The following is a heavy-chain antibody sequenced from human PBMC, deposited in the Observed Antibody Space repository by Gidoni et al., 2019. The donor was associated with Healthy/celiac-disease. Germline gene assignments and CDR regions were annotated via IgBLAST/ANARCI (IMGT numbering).Heavy chain of an antibody. CDR1: GCTFSAYY. D-gene: IGHD2-2*01. V-gene: IGHV3-11*01. CDR3: ARDSEDIVVVPAAMTHYYYYYMDV. CDR2: ISSSGSTI. J-gene: IGHJ6*03. Sequence: VQLVESGVGLVNPGGSLRHSCASSGCTFSAYYMRWIPQAPGKGLGVVSYISSSGSTIYYADSVKGRFTISRDNAKNSLYLQMNSLRAEDTAVYYCARDSEDIVVVPAAMTHYYYYYMDVWGNGTTVTVSS.